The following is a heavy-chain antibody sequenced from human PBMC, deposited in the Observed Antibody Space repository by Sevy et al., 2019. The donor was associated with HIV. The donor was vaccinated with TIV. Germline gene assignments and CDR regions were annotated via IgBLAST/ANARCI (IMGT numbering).Heavy chain of an antibody. CDR3: AKSPVPTRYYDFWSGYFHAHFDY. Sequence: GGSLRLSCAASGFTFSSYAMSWVRQAPGKGLEWVSAISGSGGSTYYADSVKGRFTISRDNSKNTLYLQMNVLRAEDTAVYYCAKSPVPTRYYDFWSGYFHAHFDYWGQGTLVTVSS. V-gene: IGHV3-23*01. CDR2: ISGSGGST. CDR1: GFTFSSYA. J-gene: IGHJ4*02. D-gene: IGHD3-3*01.